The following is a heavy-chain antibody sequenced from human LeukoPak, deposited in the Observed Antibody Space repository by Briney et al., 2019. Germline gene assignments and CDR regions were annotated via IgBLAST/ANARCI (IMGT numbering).Heavy chain of an antibody. D-gene: IGHD5-24*01. CDR1: GFTLSNHW. Sequence: PGGSLRLSCAASGFTLSNHWMIWVRQAPGKGLECVANIKQDGIEKYYLDSVKGRFTISRDNAKNSVYLQMNSLRAEDTAVYYCARGFRDGYNLDYFDYWGQGTLVTVSS. CDR2: IKQDGIEK. V-gene: IGHV3-7*03. CDR3: ARGFRDGYNLDYFDY. J-gene: IGHJ4*02.